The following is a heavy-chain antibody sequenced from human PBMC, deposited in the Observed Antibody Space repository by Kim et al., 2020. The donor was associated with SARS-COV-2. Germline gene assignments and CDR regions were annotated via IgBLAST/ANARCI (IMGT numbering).Heavy chain of an antibody. Sequence: GGSLRLSCAASGFTFSDYYMSWIRQAPGKGLEWVSYISSSGSTIYYADSVKGRFTISRDNAKNSLYLQMNSLRAEDTAVYYCARDTLRYFDWSKPYYYYGMDVWGQGTTVTVSS. V-gene: IGHV3-11*01. CDR1: GFTFSDYY. CDR2: ISSSGSTI. J-gene: IGHJ6*02. CDR3: ARDTLRYFDWSKPYYYYGMDV. D-gene: IGHD3-9*01.